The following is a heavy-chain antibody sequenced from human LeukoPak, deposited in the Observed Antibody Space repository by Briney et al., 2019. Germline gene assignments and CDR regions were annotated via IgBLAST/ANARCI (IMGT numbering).Heavy chain of an antibody. CDR1: GYTFTSYY. V-gene: IGHV1-46*03. CDR3: ARIAAAGTWAFDI. CDR2: INPSGGST. D-gene: IGHD6-13*01. Sequence: GASVKVSCKASGYTFTSYYMHWVRQAPGQGLEWMGIINPSGGSTSYAQKFQARVTMTRDTSTSTVYMELSSLRSEDTAVYYCARIAAAGTWAFDIWGQGTMVTVSS. J-gene: IGHJ3*02.